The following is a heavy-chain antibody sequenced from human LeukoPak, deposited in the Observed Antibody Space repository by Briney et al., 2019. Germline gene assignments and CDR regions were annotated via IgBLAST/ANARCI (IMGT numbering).Heavy chain of an antibody. D-gene: IGHD3-10*01. CDR2: INHSGST. J-gene: IGHJ4*02. CDR3: ARRGSHSSYYYGSGSYYDY. Sequence: SETLSLTCAVYGGSFSGYYWSWIRQPPGRGLEWIGEINHSGSTNYNPSLKSRVTISVDTSKNQFSLKLSSVTAADTAVYYCARRGSHSSYYYGSGSYYDYWGQGTLVTVSS. CDR1: GGSFSGYY. V-gene: IGHV4-34*01.